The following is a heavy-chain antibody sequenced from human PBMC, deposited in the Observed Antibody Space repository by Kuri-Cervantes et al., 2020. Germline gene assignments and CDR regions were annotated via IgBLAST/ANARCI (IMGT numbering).Heavy chain of an antibody. D-gene: IGHD4-17*01. V-gene: IGHV4-38-2*01. CDR2: IYHSGST. J-gene: IGHJ6*03. Sequence: GSLRLSCAVSGYSISSGFYWGWIRQPPGKGLEWIGVIYHSGSTYYNPSLKSRVTISVDASKNQFSLKLSSVTAADTAVYYCARLRDLARGYMDVWGKGTTVTVSS. CDR3: ARLRDLARGYMDV. CDR1: GYSISSGFY.